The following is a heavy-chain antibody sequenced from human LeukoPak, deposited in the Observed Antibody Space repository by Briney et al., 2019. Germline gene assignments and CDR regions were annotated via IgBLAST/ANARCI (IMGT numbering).Heavy chain of an antibody. J-gene: IGHJ4*02. Sequence: SETLSLTCTVSGGSISGSYWSWIRQPPGKGLEWIAYMYNSGSTNYNPSLKSRVTISVDTSKNQFSLKLSSVTAADTAVYYCARDVGAVAGFDYWGQGTLVTVSS. CDR2: MYNSGST. CDR3: ARDVGAVAGFDY. CDR1: GGSISGSY. V-gene: IGHV4-59*01. D-gene: IGHD6-19*01.